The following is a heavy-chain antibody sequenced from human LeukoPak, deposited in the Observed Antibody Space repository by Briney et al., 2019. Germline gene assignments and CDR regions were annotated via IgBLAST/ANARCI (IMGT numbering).Heavy chain of an antibody. J-gene: IGHJ6*03. CDR2: IIPIFGTA. Sequence: XXGIIPIFGTANYAQKFQGRGTITTDETTSTAYMELSSLRSEDTAVYYCARGPSMHYYSYYMDVWGKGTTVTVSS. CDR3: ARGPSMHYYSYYMDV. V-gene: IGHV1-69*05.